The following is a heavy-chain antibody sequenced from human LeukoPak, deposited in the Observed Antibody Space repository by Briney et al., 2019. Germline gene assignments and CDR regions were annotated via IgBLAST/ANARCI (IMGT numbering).Heavy chain of an antibody. J-gene: IGHJ4*02. CDR1: GGTFISYA. Sequence: SVKVSCKASGGTFISYAISWVRQAPGQGLEWMGGIIPIFGTANHAQKFQGRVTITTDESTSTAYMELSSLRSEDRAVYYCARHVPAAQIDYWGQGTLVTVSS. CDR3: ARHVPAAQIDY. V-gene: IGHV1-69*05. CDR2: IIPIFGTA. D-gene: IGHD2-2*01.